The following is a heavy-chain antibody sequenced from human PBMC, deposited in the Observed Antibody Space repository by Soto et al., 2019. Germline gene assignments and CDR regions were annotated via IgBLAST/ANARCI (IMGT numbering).Heavy chain of an antibody. CDR1: GGSFSGYY. J-gene: IGHJ5*02. V-gene: IGHV4-34*01. Sequence: SETLSLTCAVYGGSFSGYYWSWIRQPPGKGLEWTGEINHSGSTNYNPSLKSRVTISVDTSKNQFSLKLSSVTAADTAVYYCARGREQWLVRLSGWFDPWGQGTLVTVS. D-gene: IGHD6-19*01. CDR3: ARGREQWLVRLSGWFDP. CDR2: INHSGST.